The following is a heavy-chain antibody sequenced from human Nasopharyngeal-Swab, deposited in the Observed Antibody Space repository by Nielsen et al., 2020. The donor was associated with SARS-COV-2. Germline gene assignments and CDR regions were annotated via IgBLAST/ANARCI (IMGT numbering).Heavy chain of an antibody. CDR2: IFSNDEK. V-gene: IGHV2-26*01. Sequence: SGPTLVQPTETLTLTCTVSGFSLSNARMGVSWMRQPPGKALEWLAHIFSNDEKSYSTSLKSRLTISKDTSKSQVVLTMTNMDPVDTATYYCARIDVVVPAAIQEGYYYGMDVWGQGTTVTVSS. CDR3: ARIDVVVPAAIQEGYYYGMDV. CDR1: GFSLSNARMG. J-gene: IGHJ6*02. D-gene: IGHD2-2*01.